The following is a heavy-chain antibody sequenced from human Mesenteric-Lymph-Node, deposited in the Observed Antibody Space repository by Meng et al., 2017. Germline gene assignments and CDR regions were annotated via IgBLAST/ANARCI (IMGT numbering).Heavy chain of an antibody. CDR1: GFTFSSCT. D-gene: IGHD3-10*01. Sequence: GGSLRLSCAPSGFTFSSCTMTWVRQAPGKGLEWVSTISGGGDTIYYADSVRGRFTVSRDNSKNTLFLQMNGLRVEDTAVYYCTRARGSGSYYACYWGQGTLVTVSS. J-gene: IGHJ4*02. V-gene: IGHV3-23*01. CDR3: TRARGSGSYYACY. CDR2: ISGGGDTI.